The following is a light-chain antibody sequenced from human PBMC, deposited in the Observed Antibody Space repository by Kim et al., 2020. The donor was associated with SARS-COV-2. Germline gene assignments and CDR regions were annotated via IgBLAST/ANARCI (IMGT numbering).Light chain of an antibody. J-gene: IGLJ3*02. CDR1: TSNIGNSF. CDR2: DNN. Sequence: GQKVTIPCSGSTSNIGNSFVSWYQQLPGAPPKLLIYDNNRRPSGIPDRFFGSKSDTSATLDITGLQTGDEADYYCGTWDSNLSAGVFGGGTQLTVL. V-gene: IGLV1-51*01. CDR3: GTWDSNLSAGV.